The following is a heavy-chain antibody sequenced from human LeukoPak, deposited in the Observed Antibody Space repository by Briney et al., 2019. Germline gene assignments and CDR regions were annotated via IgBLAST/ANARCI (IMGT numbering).Heavy chain of an antibody. CDR1: GYSISSGYY. D-gene: IGHD5-24*01. CDR3: ARHKEYNYRLDY. J-gene: IGHJ4*02. CDR2: IYHSGST. Sequence: SETLSLTCTVSGYSISSGYYWGWIRQPPGKGLEWIGSIYHSGSTYYNPSLKSRVTISVDTSKNQFSLKLSSVTAAGTAVYYCARHKEYNYRLDYWGQGTLVTVSS. V-gene: IGHV4-38-2*02.